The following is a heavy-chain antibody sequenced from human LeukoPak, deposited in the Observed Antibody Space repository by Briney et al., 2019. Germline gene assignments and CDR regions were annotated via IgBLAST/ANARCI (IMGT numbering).Heavy chain of an antibody. CDR2: ISSNGGST. J-gene: IGHJ4*02. Sequence: QPGGSLRLSCAASGFTFSSYAMHWVRQAPGKGLEYVSAISSNGGSTYYANSVKGRFTISRDNSKNTLYLQMNSLRAEDTAVYYCARVDRAVGAHFDYWGXGTLVTVSS. CDR3: ARVDRAVGAHFDY. V-gene: IGHV3-64*01. CDR1: GFTFSSYA. D-gene: IGHD1-26*01.